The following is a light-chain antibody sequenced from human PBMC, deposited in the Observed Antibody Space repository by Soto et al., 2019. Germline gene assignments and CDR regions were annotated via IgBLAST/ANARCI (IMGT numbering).Light chain of an antibody. V-gene: IGLV2-23*01. CDR1: SSDVGTYDL. CDR2: EAT. CDR3: CSFAGSNTWV. Sequence: QSALTQPASVCGSPGQSITISCTGSSSDVGTYDLVSWYQHHPGAAPKLMIYEATRRPSGISNRFSGSKSGNTASLTNSGLQAEGEADYYRCSFAGSNTWVFGGGTKLTV. J-gene: IGLJ3*02.